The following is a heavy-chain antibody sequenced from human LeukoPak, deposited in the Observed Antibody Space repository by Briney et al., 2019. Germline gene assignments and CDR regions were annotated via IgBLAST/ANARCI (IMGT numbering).Heavy chain of an antibody. Sequence: GGSLRLSCAASGFTFDDYAMHWVRQAPGQGLEWVSGISWNSGSIGYADSVKGRFTISRDNAKNSLYLQMNSLRAEDTALYYCAKGPTSTVTTGYFDYWGQGTLVTVSS. J-gene: IGHJ4*02. CDR2: ISWNSGSI. CDR3: AKGPTSTVTTGYFDY. D-gene: IGHD4-17*01. V-gene: IGHV3-9*01. CDR1: GFTFDDYA.